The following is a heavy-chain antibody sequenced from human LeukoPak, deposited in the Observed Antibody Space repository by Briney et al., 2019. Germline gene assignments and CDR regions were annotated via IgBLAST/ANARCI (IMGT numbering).Heavy chain of an antibody. J-gene: IGHJ5*02. D-gene: IGHD3-9*01. CDR1: GYTFTGYY. CDR3: ARASGGYSDWLLRPYNWFDP. CDR2: INPNSGGT. V-gene: IGHV1-2*02. Sequence: ASVKVSCKASGYTFTGYYMHWVRQAPGQGLEWMGWINPNSGGTNYAQKFQGRVTMTRDTSISTAYMELSRLRSDDTAVYYCARASGGYSDWLLRPYNWFDPWGQGTLVTVSS.